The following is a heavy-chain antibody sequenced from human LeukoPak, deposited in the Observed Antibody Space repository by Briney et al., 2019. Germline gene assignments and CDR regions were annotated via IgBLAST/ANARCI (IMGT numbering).Heavy chain of an antibody. V-gene: IGHV4-61*02. CDR3: ARAEGRWLQLGALDY. Sequence: SETLSLTCTVSGGSISSGSYYWSWIRQPAGKGLEWIGRIYTSGSTNYNPSLKSRVTISVDTSKNQFSLKLSSVTAADTAVYYCARAEGRWLQLGALDYWGQGTLVTVSS. CDR1: GGSISSGSYY. CDR2: IYTSGST. J-gene: IGHJ4*02. D-gene: IGHD5-24*01.